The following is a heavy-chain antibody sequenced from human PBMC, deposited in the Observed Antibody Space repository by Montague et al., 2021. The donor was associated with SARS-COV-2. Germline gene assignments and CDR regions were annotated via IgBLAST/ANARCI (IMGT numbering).Heavy chain of an antibody. CDR1: GGSFSGYY. CDR3: VRFQEGKFGSRTYSPFWYFDL. CDR2: FNHSGST. J-gene: IGHJ2*01. Sequence: SETLSLTCAVYGGSFSGYYWSWIRQPPGKGLEWIGEFNHSGSTNYNPSLKSRVTISVDTSKNQFSLKLTSVTAADTAVYYCVRFQEGKFGSRTYSPFWYFDLWGRSTLVTVSS. V-gene: IGHV4-34*01. D-gene: IGHD3-10*01.